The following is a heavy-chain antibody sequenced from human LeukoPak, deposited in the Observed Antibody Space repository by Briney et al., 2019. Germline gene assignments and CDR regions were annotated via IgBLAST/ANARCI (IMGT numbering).Heavy chain of an antibody. CDR1: GGSISSYY. CDR2: IYYSGST. J-gene: IGHJ4*02. D-gene: IGHD1-26*01. CDR3: ARFGGATTVY. Sequence: SETLSLTCTVSGGSISSYYWSWIRQPPGKGLEWIGYIYYSGSTNYNPSLKSRVTISVDTSKNQFSLKLSSVTAADTAVYYCARFGGATTVYWGQGTLVTVSS. V-gene: IGHV4-59*08.